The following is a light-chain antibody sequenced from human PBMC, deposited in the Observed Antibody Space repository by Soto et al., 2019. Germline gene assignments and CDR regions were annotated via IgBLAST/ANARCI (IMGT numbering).Light chain of an antibody. CDR1: SSDVGGYNY. CDR2: DVS. V-gene: IGLV2-14*03. CDR3: SSYTSSSTFGV. Sequence: QSALTQPASVSGSPGQSITISCTGTSSDVGGYNYVAWYQHHPGKAPKLMIYDVSNRPSGVSNRFSGSKSGNTASLTISGLQAEDEADYYCSSYTSSSTFGVFGTGTKVTVL. J-gene: IGLJ1*01.